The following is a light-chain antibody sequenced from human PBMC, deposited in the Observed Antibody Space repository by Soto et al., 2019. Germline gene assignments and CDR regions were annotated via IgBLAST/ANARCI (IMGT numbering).Light chain of an antibody. CDR1: QSVSSY. J-gene: IGKJ5*01. CDR3: QQRSNWPP. V-gene: IGKV3-11*01. Sequence: IVLTQSPATLSLSPGERATSSCRASQSVSSYLAWYQHKPGQAPRLLIYDASNRATGIPARFSGSGSGTDFTLTISSLEPEDFALYYCQQRSNWPPFGQGTRLEIK. CDR2: DAS.